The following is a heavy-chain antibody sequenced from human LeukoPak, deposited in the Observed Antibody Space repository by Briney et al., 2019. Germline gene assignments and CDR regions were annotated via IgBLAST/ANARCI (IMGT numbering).Heavy chain of an antibody. CDR1: GGPFSGYY. D-gene: IGHD6-13*01. Sequence: SETLSLTCAVYGGPFSGYYWSWIRQPPGKGLEWIGYIYYSGSTNYNPSLKSRVTISVDTSKNQFSLKLSSVTAADTAVYYCARHPISSSWYNYYGMDVWGQGTTVTVSS. J-gene: IGHJ6*02. V-gene: IGHV4-59*08. CDR2: IYYSGST. CDR3: ARHPISSSWYNYYGMDV.